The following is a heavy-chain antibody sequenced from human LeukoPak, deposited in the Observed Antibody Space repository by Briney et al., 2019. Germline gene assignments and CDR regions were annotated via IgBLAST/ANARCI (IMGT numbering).Heavy chain of an antibody. Sequence: PGTSLRLSCAASGFSFTSYNFHWVRQAPGKGLEWVAVISYDGSNKYYADSVKGRFTISRDNSKNTLYLQMNSLRAEDTAVYYCAKDPLMITMIVVGPFDYWGQGTLVTVSS. CDR1: GFSFTSYN. CDR3: AKDPLMITMIVVGPFDY. V-gene: IGHV3-30*18. J-gene: IGHJ4*02. D-gene: IGHD3-22*01. CDR2: ISYDGSNK.